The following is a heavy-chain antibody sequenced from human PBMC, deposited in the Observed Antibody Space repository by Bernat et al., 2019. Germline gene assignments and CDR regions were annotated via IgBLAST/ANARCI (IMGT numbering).Heavy chain of an antibody. Sequence: EVQLVESGGGLVQPGGSLRLSCVASGFTFSNYAMSWVRQAPGKGLECVSGITGSGGSTYYADSVKGRFTISTDNSKSTLYLKMNSLRAEDTAVYYCAKDRSSGWTYFDYWGQRTLVTVSA. D-gene: IGHD6-19*01. V-gene: IGHV3-23*04. CDR3: AKDRSSGWTYFDY. CDR1: GFTFSNYA. J-gene: IGHJ4*02. CDR2: ITGSGGST.